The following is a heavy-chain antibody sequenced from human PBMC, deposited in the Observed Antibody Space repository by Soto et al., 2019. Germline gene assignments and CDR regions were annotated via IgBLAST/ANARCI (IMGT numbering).Heavy chain of an antibody. J-gene: IGHJ6*02. Sequence: GGSLRLSCAASGFTFSSYSMNWVRQAPGKGLEWVSYISSSSSTIYYADSVKGRFTISRDNAKNSLYLQMNSLRDEDTAVYYCARDRSSGWYEENYYYYGMDVCGQGTTVTVSS. D-gene: IGHD6-19*01. CDR1: GFTFSSYS. V-gene: IGHV3-48*02. CDR3: ARDRSSGWYEENYYYYGMDV. CDR2: ISSSSSTI.